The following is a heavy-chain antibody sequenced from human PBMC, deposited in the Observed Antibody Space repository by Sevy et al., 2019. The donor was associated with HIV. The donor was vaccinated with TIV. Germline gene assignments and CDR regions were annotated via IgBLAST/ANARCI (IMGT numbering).Heavy chain of an antibody. CDR2: IYSGGST. CDR3: ARDPWDSSGYSAFDI. CDR1: GFTVSSNY. V-gene: IGHV3-66*01. Sequence: LSLTCAASGFTVSSNYMSWVRQAPGKGLEWVSVIYSGGSTYYAASVKGRFTISRDNSKNTLYLQMNSLRAEDTALYYCARDPWDSSGYSAFDIWGQGTMVTVSS. D-gene: IGHD3-22*01. J-gene: IGHJ3*02.